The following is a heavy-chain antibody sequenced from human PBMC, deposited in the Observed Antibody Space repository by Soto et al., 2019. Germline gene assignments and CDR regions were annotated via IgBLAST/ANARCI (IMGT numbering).Heavy chain of an antibody. V-gene: IGHV2-5*01. CDR2: IYWNDDK. Sequence: QITLKESGPTLVKPTQTLTLTCTFSGFSLSTSGLGLGWIRQPPGKALEWLALIYWNDDKRYSPSLKNRLTITRDTSKNQVVLTVTNMDPVDTATYYCARRDTPPTGPYFDSWGQGTLVTVSS. CDR3: ARRDTPPTGPYFDS. CDR1: GFSLSTSGLG. J-gene: IGHJ4*02. D-gene: IGHD2-15*01.